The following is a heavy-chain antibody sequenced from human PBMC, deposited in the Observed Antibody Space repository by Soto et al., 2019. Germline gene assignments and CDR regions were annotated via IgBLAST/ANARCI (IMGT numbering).Heavy chain of an antibody. J-gene: IGHJ3*02. CDR1: SGAFSVYY. CDR2: INHAGST. Sequence: SETLSLTCAVYSGAFSVYYWNWIRQSPGKGLEWIGEINHAGSTNYNPSLKSRVTISVDTSKNQFSLKLSSVTAADTAVYFCARDSTRRGACDIWGQGTMVTVSS. CDR3: ARDSTRRGACDI. D-gene: IGHD4-4*01. V-gene: IGHV4-34*01.